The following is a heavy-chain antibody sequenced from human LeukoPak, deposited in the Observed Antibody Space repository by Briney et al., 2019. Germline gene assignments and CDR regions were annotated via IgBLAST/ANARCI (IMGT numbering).Heavy chain of an antibody. J-gene: IGHJ5*02. D-gene: IGHD3-10*01. CDR1: GFTFTSSA. Sequence: SVKVSCKASGFTFTSSAMQWVRQARGQRLEWIGWIVVGSGNTNYAQKFQERVTITRDMSTSTAYMELRSLRSDDTAVYYCARDKRGGSWDPWGQGTLVTVSS. V-gene: IGHV1-58*02. CDR2: IVVGSGNT. CDR3: ARDKRGGSWDP.